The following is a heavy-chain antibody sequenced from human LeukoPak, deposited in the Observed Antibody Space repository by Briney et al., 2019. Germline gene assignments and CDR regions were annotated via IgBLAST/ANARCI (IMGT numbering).Heavy chain of an antibody. CDR3: TNDQTGDGYNSI. CDR1: GFIFRNFA. V-gene: IGHV3-23*01. J-gene: IGHJ4*02. D-gene: IGHD5-24*01. Sequence: GGSLRLSCTASGFIFRNFAMSWVRQAPGRGLEWVSTIHGRTFYADSVKCRFTISRDDSRSTLFLQMDFLRAEHTALYHCTNDQTGDGYNSIWGQGTLVSLSS. CDR2: IHGRT.